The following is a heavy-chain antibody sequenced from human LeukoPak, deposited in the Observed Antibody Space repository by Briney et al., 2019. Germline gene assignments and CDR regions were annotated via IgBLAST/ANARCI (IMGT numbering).Heavy chain of an antibody. D-gene: IGHD3-22*01. Sequence: PGGSLRLSCAASGFTFSSYGMHWVRQAPGQGLEWGAVISYDGSNKYYADSVKGRFTIARDNTKNTLYLQMNSLRAEETAVYYCAKDGVTMIKGGYFDYWGQGTLVTVSS. CDR1: GFTFSSYG. J-gene: IGHJ4*02. V-gene: IGHV3-30*18. CDR3: AKDGVTMIKGGYFDY. CDR2: ISYDGSNK.